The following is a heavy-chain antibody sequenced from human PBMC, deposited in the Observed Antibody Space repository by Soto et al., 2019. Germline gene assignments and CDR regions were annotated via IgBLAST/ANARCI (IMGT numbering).Heavy chain of an antibody. CDR2: IYHSGTT. CDR3: ARLGVAGSEIDH. J-gene: IGHJ4*02. D-gene: IGHD6-19*01. V-gene: IGHV4-59*01. Sequence: SETLSLTCSVSGGSISNYYWSWIRQPPGKGLEWIGYIYHSGTTNYNPSLKSRVTISVDTSKNQFSLKLSSVTAADTAVYYCARLGVAGSEIDHWGPGTLVTASS. CDR1: GGSISNYY.